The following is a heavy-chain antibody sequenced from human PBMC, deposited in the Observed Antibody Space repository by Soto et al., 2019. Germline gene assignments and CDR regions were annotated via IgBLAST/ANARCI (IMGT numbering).Heavy chain of an antibody. CDR3: ASSGDNNYYYYMDV. J-gene: IGHJ6*03. D-gene: IGHD1-20*01. V-gene: IGHV3-66*01. Sequence: PGGSLRLSCAASGFTVSSNYMSWVRQAPGKGLEWVSVIYSGGSTYYADSVKGRFTISRDNSKNTLYLQMNSLRAEDTAVYYCASSGDNNYYYYMDVWGKGTTVTAP. CDR2: IYSGGST. CDR1: GFTVSSNY.